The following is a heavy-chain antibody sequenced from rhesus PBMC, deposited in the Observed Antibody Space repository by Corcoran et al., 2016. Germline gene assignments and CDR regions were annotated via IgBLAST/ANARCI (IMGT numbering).Heavy chain of an antibody. CDR3: AKSRGSYYGLDS. V-gene: IGHV3S5*01. CDR2: ISNGGGST. J-gene: IGHJ6*01. Sequence: EVQLVETGGGLVQPGGSLKLSCAASGFTFSSYGMSWVRQAPGKGLEWVSAISNGGGSTYYADSVTGRFTISSANSTNTLSLQMNSLRADDTAVYYCAKSRGSYYGLDSWGQGVVVTVSS. CDR1: GFTFSSYG.